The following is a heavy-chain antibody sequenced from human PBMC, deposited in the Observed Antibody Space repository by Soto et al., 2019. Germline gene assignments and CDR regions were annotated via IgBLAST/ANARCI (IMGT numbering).Heavy chain of an antibody. CDR2: IYSGGST. Sequence: EVQLVESGGGLVQPGGSLRLSCAASGFTVSSNYMSWVRQAPGKGLEWVSVIYSGGSTYYADSVKGRFTISRHNSKNTLYLQMNSLRAEDMAVYYCARLSAVAGTVDAFDIWGQGTMVTVSS. D-gene: IGHD6-19*01. CDR1: GFTVSSNY. V-gene: IGHV3-53*04. J-gene: IGHJ3*02. CDR3: ARLSAVAGTVDAFDI.